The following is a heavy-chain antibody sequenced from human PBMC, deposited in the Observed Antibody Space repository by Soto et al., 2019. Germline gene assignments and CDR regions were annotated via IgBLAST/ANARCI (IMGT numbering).Heavy chain of an antibody. Sequence: EVQLVESGGGLVQPGGSLRLSCAASGFTFSSYWMHWVRQAPGKGLEWVSRMNMDGNRISYVDSVKGRCTISRDNAKNTVYMEMNSARVEDTAVYYCVRGDGDGYDGHGDLGRHWCQGRLVTVSS. CDR3: VRGDGDGYDGHGDLGRH. CDR1: GFTFSSYW. CDR2: MNMDGNRI. D-gene: IGHD2-21*01. J-gene: IGHJ4*02. V-gene: IGHV3-74*01.